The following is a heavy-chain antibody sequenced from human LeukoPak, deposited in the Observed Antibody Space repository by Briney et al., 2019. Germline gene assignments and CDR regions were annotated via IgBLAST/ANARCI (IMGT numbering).Heavy chain of an antibody. D-gene: IGHD5-18*01. Sequence: PSETLSLTCAVYGGSFSGYYWSWIRQPPGKGLEWVGEINHSGSTNYNPSLKSRVTISVDTSKNQFSLKLSSVTAADTAVYYCARGPGPWEYSYGTYYYWGQGTLVTVSS. CDR3: ARGPGPWEYSYGTYYY. CDR2: INHSGST. J-gene: IGHJ4*02. CDR1: GGSFSGYY. V-gene: IGHV4-34*01.